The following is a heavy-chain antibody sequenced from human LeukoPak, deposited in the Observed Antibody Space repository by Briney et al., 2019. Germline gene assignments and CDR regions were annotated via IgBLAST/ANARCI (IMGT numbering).Heavy chain of an antibody. V-gene: IGHV1-18*01. D-gene: IGHD6-19*01. CDR2: ISAYNGNT. Sequence: ASVKVSCKASGYTLTSYGISWVRQAPGQGLEWMGWISAYNGNTNYAQKLQGRVTMTTDTSTSTAYMELRSLRSDDTAVYYCARDRLYSSGVDAFDIWGQGTMVTVSS. CDR3: ARDRLYSSGVDAFDI. CDR1: GYTLTSYG. J-gene: IGHJ3*02.